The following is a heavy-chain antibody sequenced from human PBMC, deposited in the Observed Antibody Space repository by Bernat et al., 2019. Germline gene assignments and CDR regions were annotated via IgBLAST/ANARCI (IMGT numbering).Heavy chain of an antibody. CDR2: LYHSGST. CDR1: GGSISSGGYS. Sequence: QLQLQESGSGLVKPSETLSLTCAVSGGSISSGGYSWSWIRQPPGKGLEWIGYLYHSGSTYYNPSLKSRVTISVDRSKNQFSLKLNSVTAADTAVYYCARAGGVRYCGGAWDYYGMDFWGQGTTITISS. V-gene: IGHV4-30-2*01. J-gene: IGHJ6*02. CDR3: ARAGGVRYCGGAWDYYGMDF. D-gene: IGHD1-26*01.